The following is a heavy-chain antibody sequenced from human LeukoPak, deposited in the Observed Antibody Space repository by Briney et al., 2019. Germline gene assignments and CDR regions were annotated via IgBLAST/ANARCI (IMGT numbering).Heavy chain of an antibody. J-gene: IGHJ5*02. CDR2: ISYDGSNK. CDR1: GFTFSSYG. D-gene: IGHD6-13*01. CDR3: ANIAGPWFDP. Sequence: GGSLRLSCAASGFTFSSYGMHWVRQAPGKGLEWVAVISYDGSNKYYADSVKGRSTISRDNSKNTLYLQMNSLRAEDTAVYYCANIAGPWFDPWGQGTLVTVSS. V-gene: IGHV3-30*18.